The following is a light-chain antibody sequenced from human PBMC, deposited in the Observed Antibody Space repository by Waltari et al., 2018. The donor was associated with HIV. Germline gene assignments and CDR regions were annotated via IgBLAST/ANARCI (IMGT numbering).Light chain of an antibody. J-gene: IGLJ3*02. CDR3: CSCATPNTRV. Sequence: QSALTQPAPVSGSPGQSISISCPGTRSDVGSCKFVSWYQQHPGKAPKLLIYEGTKRPSGVSNRFSASKSGNTASLTISGLQAEDEADYYCCSCATPNTRVFGGGTKLTVL. CDR1: RSDVGSCKF. CDR2: EGT. V-gene: IGLV2-23*01.